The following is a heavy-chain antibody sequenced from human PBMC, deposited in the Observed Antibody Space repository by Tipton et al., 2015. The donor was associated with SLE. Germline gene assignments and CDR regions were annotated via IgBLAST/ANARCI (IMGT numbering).Heavy chain of an antibody. CDR2: VSGYNGNT. CDR1: GYTFNNNG. V-gene: IGHV1-18*01. Sequence: QSGPEVKKPGASVKVSCKASGYTFNNNGISWARQAPGQGLEWMGWVSGYNGNTHYAQKFQGRVTMTTDISTSTAYMELRSLRSDDTAIYYCARGGGVVIISIDSWYFDLWGRGTLVTVSS. CDR3: ARGGGVVIISIDSWYFDL. D-gene: IGHD2-21*01. J-gene: IGHJ2*01.